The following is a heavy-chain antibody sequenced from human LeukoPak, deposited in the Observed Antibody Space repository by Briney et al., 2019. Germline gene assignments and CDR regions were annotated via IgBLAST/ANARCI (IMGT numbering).Heavy chain of an antibody. Sequence: GGSLRLSCAASGFTFSSYGMHWVRQAPGKGLGWVAVIWYVGNNEYYADSVKGRFTISRDNSKNTLYLQMNSLRAEDTAVYYCAREGGVGGNYYFDYWGQGTLVTVSS. CDR3: AREGGVGGNYYFDY. CDR2: IWYVGNNE. V-gene: IGHV3-33*01. D-gene: IGHD4-23*01. J-gene: IGHJ4*02. CDR1: GFTFSSYG.